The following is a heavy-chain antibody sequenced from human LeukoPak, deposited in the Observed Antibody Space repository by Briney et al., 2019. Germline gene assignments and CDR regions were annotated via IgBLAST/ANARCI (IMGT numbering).Heavy chain of an antibody. CDR1: GGSISSGGYS. V-gene: IGHV4-30-2*01. CDR2: IYHSGST. CDR3: ARAYDSSGYDNNDAFDI. J-gene: IGHJ3*02. D-gene: IGHD3-22*01. Sequence: PSQTLSLTCAVSGGSISSGGYSWSWIRQPPGKGLEWFGYIYHSGSTYYNPSLKSRVTISVDRSKNQFSLKLSSVTAADTAVYYCARAYDSSGYDNNDAFDIWGQGTMVTVSS.